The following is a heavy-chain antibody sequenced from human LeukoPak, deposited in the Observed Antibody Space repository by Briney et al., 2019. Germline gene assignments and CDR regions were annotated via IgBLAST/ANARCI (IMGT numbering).Heavy chain of an antibody. V-gene: IGHV4-61*09. CDR3: ARGVHGYSYGYVPWELYSYMDV. J-gene: IGHJ6*03. D-gene: IGHD5-18*01. CDR1: GGSINSGSYY. Sequence: SQTLSLTCTVSGGSINSGSYYWSWIRQPAGKGLEWMGHFYTSGHTSYNPSLKSRVTISVDTSKNQFSLKMNSVTAADTAVYYCARGVHGYSYGYVPWELYSYMDVWGKGTTVSISS. CDR2: FYTSGHT.